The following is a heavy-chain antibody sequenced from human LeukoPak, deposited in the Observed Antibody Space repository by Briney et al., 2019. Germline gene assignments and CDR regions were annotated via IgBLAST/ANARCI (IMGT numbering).Heavy chain of an antibody. J-gene: IGHJ4*02. CDR1: GFTFSNYG. CDR3: AKGDCNYGTVFES. CDR2: IGGSGGTT. D-gene: IGHD4-17*01. V-gene: IGHV3-23*01. Sequence: GGSLRLSCAASGFTFSNYGMSWVRQAPGKGLEWVSVIGGSGGTTYYADSVKGRFTVSRDDSESTLYLQMNSLRAEDTAVYYCAKGDCNYGTVFESWGQGTLVTVSS.